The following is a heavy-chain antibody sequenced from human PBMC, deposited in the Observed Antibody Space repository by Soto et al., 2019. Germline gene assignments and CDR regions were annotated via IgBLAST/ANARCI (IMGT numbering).Heavy chain of an antibody. Sequence: PSETLSLTCSVSGVSISSAFWSWVRQPAGKGPEYLGRIYSGGSANQNPSLKSRLSMSIDTSKNQFSLRLTSVTAADTAVYFCARGSSDWGTGTLILDSWGQGTLVTVSS. CDR1: GVSISSAF. CDR3: ARGSSDWGTGTLILDS. V-gene: IGHV4-4*07. J-gene: IGHJ4*02. CDR2: IYSGGSA. D-gene: IGHD6-19*01.